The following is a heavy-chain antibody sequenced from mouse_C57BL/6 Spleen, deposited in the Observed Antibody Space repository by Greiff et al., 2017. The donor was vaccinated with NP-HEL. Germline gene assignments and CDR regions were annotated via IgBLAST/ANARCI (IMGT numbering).Heavy chain of an antibody. CDR1: GYSFTSDY. Sequence: EVKLMESGPGLAKPSQTLSLTCSVSGYSFTSDYWNWIRKFPGKKLEYMGDISYSGSTYYNPSLICRMSITRDKSKNQYYLQLNSVTTEDTSTYYCARLATTVVATRYFDVWGTGTTGTVSS. D-gene: IGHD1-1*01. CDR2: ISYSGST. J-gene: IGHJ1*03. V-gene: IGHV3-8*01. CDR3: ARLATTVVATRYFDV.